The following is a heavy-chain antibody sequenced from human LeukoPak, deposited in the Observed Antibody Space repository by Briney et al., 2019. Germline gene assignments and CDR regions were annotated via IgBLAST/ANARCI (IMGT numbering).Heavy chain of an antibody. CDR1: GFAFSDYT. J-gene: IGHJ4*02. Sequence: GGSLRLSCAASGFAFSDYTIHWVRQAPGKGLEWVAVISYDGSKKYHADSVKGRFAISRDNSKNTLYLQLNSLRPEDTAVYYCARSTYYYDSSGYYRGDYFDSWGQGTLVTVSS. CDR2: ISYDGSKK. D-gene: IGHD3-22*01. CDR3: ARSTYYYDSSGYYRGDYFDS. V-gene: IGHV3-30*09.